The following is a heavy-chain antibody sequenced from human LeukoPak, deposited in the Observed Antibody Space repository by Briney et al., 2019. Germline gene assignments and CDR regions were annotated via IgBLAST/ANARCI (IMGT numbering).Heavy chain of an antibody. CDR1: GFTFSSYG. Sequence: GGSLRLSCAASGFTFSSYGMHWVRQAPGKGLEGVAVIWYDGSNKYYADSVKGRFTISRDNSKDTLDLQMNSLRAEDTAVYYCARGNWNLYFRFDYWGQGTLVTVSS. J-gene: IGHJ4*02. CDR3: ARGNWNLYFRFDY. CDR2: IWYDGSNK. D-gene: IGHD1-1*01. V-gene: IGHV3-33*01.